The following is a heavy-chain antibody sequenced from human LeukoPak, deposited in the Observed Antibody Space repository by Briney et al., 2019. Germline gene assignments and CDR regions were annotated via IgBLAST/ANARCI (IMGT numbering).Heavy chain of an antibody. Sequence: ASVKVSCKDSGYTFTGYYMHWVRQAPGQGLEWMGWINPNSGGTNYAQKFQGRVTMTRDTSISTAYMELSSLRSEDTAVYYCAREDPGTGTTDWTWFDPWGQGTLVTVSS. CDR1: GYTFTGYY. J-gene: IGHJ5*02. D-gene: IGHD1-7*01. V-gene: IGHV1-2*02. CDR2: INPNSGGT. CDR3: AREDPGTGTTDWTWFDP.